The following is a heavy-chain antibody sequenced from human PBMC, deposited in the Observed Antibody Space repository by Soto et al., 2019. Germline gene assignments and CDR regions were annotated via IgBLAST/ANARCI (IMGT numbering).Heavy chain of an antibody. CDR3: ARSPIYSYENWFDP. J-gene: IGHJ5*02. V-gene: IGHV1-3*01. Sequence: ASVKVSCKASGYTFTSYAMHWVRQAPGQRLEWMGWINAGNGNTKYSQKFQGRVTITRDTSASTAYMELSSLRSEDTAVYYCARSPIYSYENWFDPWGQGTLVTVSS. CDR2: INAGNGNT. D-gene: IGHD5-18*01. CDR1: GYTFTSYA.